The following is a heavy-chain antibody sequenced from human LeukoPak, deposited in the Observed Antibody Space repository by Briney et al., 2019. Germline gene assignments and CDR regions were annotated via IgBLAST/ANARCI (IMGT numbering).Heavy chain of an antibody. D-gene: IGHD3-9*01. CDR2: ISSSSTI. V-gene: IGHV3-48*01. CDR1: GFTFSSYS. CDR3: ARTYHFDWLLSSLDY. J-gene: IGHJ4*02. Sequence: GGSLRLSCAASGFTFSSYSMNWVRQAPGKGLEWVSYISSSSTIYYADSVKGRFTISRDNAKNSLYLQMNSLRAEDTAVYYCARTYHFDWLLSSLDYWGQGTLVTVSS.